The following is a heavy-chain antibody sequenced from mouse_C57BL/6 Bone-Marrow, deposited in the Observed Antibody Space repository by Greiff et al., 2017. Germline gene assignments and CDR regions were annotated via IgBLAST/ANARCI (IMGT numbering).Heavy chain of an antibody. J-gene: IGHJ1*03. CDR2: IRNKANGYTT. Sequence: EVHLVEPGGGLVQPGGSLSLSCAASGFTFTDYYMSWVRQPPGKALEWLGFIRNKANGYTTEYSASVKGRFTISRDNSQSILYLQMKALRAEESATYFCARWGGFITTPGYFDVWGTGTTVTVSS. D-gene: IGHD1-1*01. V-gene: IGHV7-3*01. CDR1: GFTFTDYY. CDR3: ARWGGFITTPGYFDV.